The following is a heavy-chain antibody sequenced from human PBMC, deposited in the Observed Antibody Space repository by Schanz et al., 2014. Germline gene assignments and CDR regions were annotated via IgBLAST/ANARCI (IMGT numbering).Heavy chain of an antibody. D-gene: IGHD3-10*01. J-gene: IGHJ5*02. CDR1: GYTFNNYA. V-gene: IGHV1-18*04. Sequence: QEQLVQSGGELKKPGASVKVSCKASGYTFNNYAVSWVRQAPGQGLEWMGWVSTKSGATNYAHKVQGRVPLTTDTSTRTAYMELRSLRSDDTAVYFCARANEGSPYCYDLWGQGTLVTVSS. CDR3: ARANEGSPYCYDL. CDR2: VSTKSGAT.